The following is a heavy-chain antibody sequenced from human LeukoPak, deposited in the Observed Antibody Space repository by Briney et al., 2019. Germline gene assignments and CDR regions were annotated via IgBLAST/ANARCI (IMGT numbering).Heavy chain of an antibody. D-gene: IGHD3-9*01. J-gene: IGHJ4*02. CDR2: IWYDGGNR. Sequence: GGSLTLSCAASGFTFSSYGMHWVRQAPRRGLEWVAIIWYDGGNRYYADSVKGRFTISRDNSKNTLYLQMNSLRAEDTAVYYCARNWGDHFDWLHDYWGQGSMVTVSS. V-gene: IGHV3-33*01. CDR3: ARNWGDHFDWLHDY. CDR1: GFTFSSYG.